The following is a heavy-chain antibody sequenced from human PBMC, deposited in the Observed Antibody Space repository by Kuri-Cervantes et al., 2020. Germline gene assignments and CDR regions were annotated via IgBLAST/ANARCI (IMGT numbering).Heavy chain of an antibody. D-gene: IGHD3-22*01. J-gene: IGHJ1*01. CDR1: GGSISSYY. CDR2: IYYSGST. Sequence: SETLSLTCTVSGGSISSYYWSWIRQPPGKGLEWIGYIYYSGSTNYNPSLKSRVTISVDTSKNQFSLKLSSVTAADTAVYYCARDFYYDSSGYARGFQHWGQGTLVTVSS. CDR3: ARDFYYDSSGYARGFQH. V-gene: IGHV4-59*01.